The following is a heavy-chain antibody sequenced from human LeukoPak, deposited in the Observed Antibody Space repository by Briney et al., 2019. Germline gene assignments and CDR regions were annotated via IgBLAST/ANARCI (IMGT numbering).Heavy chain of an antibody. Sequence: SETLSLTCTVSGGSISIYYWSWIRQPPGKGLEWIGYIYYSGSTNYNPSLKSRVTISVDTSKNQFSLKLSSVTAADTAVYYCARHKYNWNYGGPTDAFDIWGQGTMVTVSS. V-gene: IGHV4-59*08. CDR1: GGSISIYY. CDR2: IYYSGST. D-gene: IGHD1-7*01. CDR3: ARHKYNWNYGGPTDAFDI. J-gene: IGHJ3*02.